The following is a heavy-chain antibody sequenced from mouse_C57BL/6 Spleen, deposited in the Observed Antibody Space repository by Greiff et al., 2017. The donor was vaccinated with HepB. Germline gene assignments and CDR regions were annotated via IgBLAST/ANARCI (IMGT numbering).Heavy chain of an antibody. V-gene: IGHV1-69*01. J-gene: IGHJ3*01. CDR3: AILAAQATWAY. D-gene: IGHD3-2*02. CDR1: GYTFTSYW. Sequence: QVHVKQPGAELVMPGASVKLSCKASGYTFTSYWMHWVKQRPGQGLEWIGEIDPSDSYTNYNQKFKGKSTLTVDKSSSTAYMQLSSLTSEDSAVYYCAILAAQATWAYWGQGTLVTVSA. CDR2: IDPSDSYT.